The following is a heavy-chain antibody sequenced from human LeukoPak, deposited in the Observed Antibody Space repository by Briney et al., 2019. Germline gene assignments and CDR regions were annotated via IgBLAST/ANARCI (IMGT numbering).Heavy chain of an antibody. Sequence: SETLSLTCTVSGGPISSGGYYWSWIRQHPGKGLEWIGYIYYSGSTYYNPSLKSRVTISVDTSKNQFSLKLSSVTAADTAVYYCARDFHARFDPWGQGTLVTVSS. CDR3: ARDFHARFDP. J-gene: IGHJ5*02. CDR2: IYYSGST. V-gene: IGHV4-31*03. CDR1: GGPISSGGYY.